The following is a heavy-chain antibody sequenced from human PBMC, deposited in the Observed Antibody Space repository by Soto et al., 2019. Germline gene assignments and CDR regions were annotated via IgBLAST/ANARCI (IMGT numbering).Heavy chain of an antibody. V-gene: IGHV3-64*01. CDR3: ARAATARSFEY. J-gene: IGHJ4*02. Sequence: EVQLVESGGGLVQPGGSLRLSCAASGFTFSSYAMHWVRQAPGKGLEYVSAISSNGGSTYYANSVKGRFTISRDNSKNTLYLQMGSLRAEDMAVYYCARAATARSFEYWGQGTLVTVSS. D-gene: IGHD6-6*01. CDR1: GFTFSSYA. CDR2: ISSNGGST.